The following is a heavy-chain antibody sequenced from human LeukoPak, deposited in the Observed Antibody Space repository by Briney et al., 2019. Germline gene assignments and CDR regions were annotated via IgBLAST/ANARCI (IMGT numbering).Heavy chain of an antibody. D-gene: IGHD2-2*01. CDR2: IKQDGSEK. CDR1: GFTFSSYW. V-gene: IGHV3-7*01. Sequence: PGGSLRLSCAASGFTFSSYWMSWVRQAPGKELEWVANIKQDGSEKYYVDSVKGRLTISRDNAKNSLYLQMNSLRAEDTAVYYCAKHPSRSIVVVPAAIDYWGQGTLVTVSS. J-gene: IGHJ4*02. CDR3: AKHPSRSIVVVPAAIDY.